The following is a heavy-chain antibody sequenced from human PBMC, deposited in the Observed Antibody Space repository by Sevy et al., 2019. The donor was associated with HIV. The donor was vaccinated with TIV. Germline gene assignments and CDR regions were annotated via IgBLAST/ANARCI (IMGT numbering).Heavy chain of an antibody. CDR2: ISFNGNTQ. Sequence: GGCLRLSCAASGFTFRSHAMHWVRQAPGKGLEWVAVISFNGNTQYYSHSVKGRFTISRDNSKNTLFLQMNSLRSEDTAMYYCAREAGYSTNWAPGNYWGHGTLVTVSS. D-gene: IGHD2-8*01. CDR3: AREAGYSTNWAPGNY. CDR1: GFTFRSHA. J-gene: IGHJ4*01. V-gene: IGHV3-30-3*01.